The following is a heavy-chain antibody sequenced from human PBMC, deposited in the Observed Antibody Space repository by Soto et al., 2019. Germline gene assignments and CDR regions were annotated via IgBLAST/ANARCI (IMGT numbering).Heavy chain of an antibody. CDR2: INHSGST. CDR1: GGSFSGYY. V-gene: IGHV4-34*01. D-gene: IGHD1-26*01. J-gene: IGHJ4*02. CDR3: ARGRRGSYFDY. Sequence: SETLSLTCAVYGGSFSGYYWSWIRQPPGKGQEWIGEINHSGSTNYNPSLKSRVTISVDTSKNQFSLKLSSVTAADTAVYYCARGRRGSYFDYWGQGTLVTVSS.